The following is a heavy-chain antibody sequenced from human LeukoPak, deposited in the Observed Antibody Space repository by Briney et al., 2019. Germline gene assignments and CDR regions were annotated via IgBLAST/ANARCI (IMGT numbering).Heavy chain of an antibody. CDR3: ARAPGWYDSSGYYLEFFDY. Sequence: PGGSLRLSCAASGFTFSNAWMSWVRQAPGKGLEWVSTISGSGSRTYYADSVKGRFTISRDNSKNTLYLQMNSLRAEDTAVYSCARAPGWYDSSGYYLEFFDYWGQGTLVTVSS. J-gene: IGHJ4*02. D-gene: IGHD3-22*01. CDR2: ISGSGSRT. V-gene: IGHV3-23*01. CDR1: GFTFSNAW.